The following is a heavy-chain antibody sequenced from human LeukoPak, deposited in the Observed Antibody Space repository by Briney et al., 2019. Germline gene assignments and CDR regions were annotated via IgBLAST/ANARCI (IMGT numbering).Heavy chain of an antibody. CDR2: ISSSGSTK. Sequence: GGSLRLSCAASGFTFSSYEMNWVRQAPGKGLEWVSYISSSGSTKYYADSVKGRFTISRDNAKNSLYLQMNSLRAEDTAVYYCASNTAMDSDYYYMDVWGKGTTVTVSS. CDR1: GFTFSSYE. J-gene: IGHJ6*03. D-gene: IGHD5-18*01. V-gene: IGHV3-48*03. CDR3: ASNTAMDSDYYYMDV.